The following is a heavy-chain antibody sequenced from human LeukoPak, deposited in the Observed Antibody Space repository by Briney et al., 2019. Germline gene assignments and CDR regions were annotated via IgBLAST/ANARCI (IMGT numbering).Heavy chain of an antibody. CDR1: GFTFSSYE. CDR2: ISTRGGTT. V-gene: IGHV3-23*01. D-gene: IGHD3-10*01. Sequence: PGGSLRLSCAASGFTFSSYEMNWVRQAPGKGLEWVSAISTRGGTTYYADSVKGRFTISRDNSKNTLYLQLNSLRADDTAVYYCAKVGEPYGSGSYYVDYWGQGTLVIVSS. CDR3: AKVGEPYGSGSYYVDY. J-gene: IGHJ4*02.